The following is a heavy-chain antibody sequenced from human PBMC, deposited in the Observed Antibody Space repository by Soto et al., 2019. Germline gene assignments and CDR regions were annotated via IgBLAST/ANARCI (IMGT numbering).Heavy chain of an antibody. D-gene: IGHD6-19*01. J-gene: IGHJ5*02. CDR1: GYTFTSYG. CDR2: ISAYNVNT. CDR3: AIVKASGWLNWFDP. V-gene: IGHV1-18*01. Sequence: QVQLVQSGAEVKKPGASVKVSCKASGYTFTSYGISWVRQAPGQGLEWMGWISAYNVNTNYAQKRQGRVTMTTDTSRSTAYMELRSLSSDVTAVYYCAIVKASGWLNWFDPWGQGTLVTVSS.